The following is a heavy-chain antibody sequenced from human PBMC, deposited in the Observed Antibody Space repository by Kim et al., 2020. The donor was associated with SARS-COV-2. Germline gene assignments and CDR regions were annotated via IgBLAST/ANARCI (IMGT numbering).Heavy chain of an antibody. J-gene: IGHJ4*02. Sequence: GGSLRLSCAASGFTFSSYGMHWVRQAPGKGLEWVAVISYDGSNKYYADSVKGRFTISRDNSKNTLYLQMNSLRAEDTAVYYCAKDRLLLRAYFDYWGQGT. V-gene: IGHV3-30*18. CDR3: AKDRLLLRAYFDY. CDR1: GFTFSSYG. CDR2: ISYDGSNK. D-gene: IGHD1-26*01.